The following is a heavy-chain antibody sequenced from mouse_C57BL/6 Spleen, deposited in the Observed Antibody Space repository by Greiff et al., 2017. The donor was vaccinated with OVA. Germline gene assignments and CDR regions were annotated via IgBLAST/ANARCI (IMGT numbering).Heavy chain of an antibody. J-gene: IGHJ4*01. CDR3: ARASGTWYAMDY. CDR2: ISYSGST. Sequence: EVQGVESGPGMVKPSQSLSLTCTVTGYSITSGYDWHWIRHFPGNKLEWMGYISYSGSTNYNPSLKSRISITHDTSKNHFFLKLNSVTTEDTATYYCARASGTWYAMDYWGQGTSVTVSS. V-gene: IGHV3-1*01. D-gene: IGHD4-1*01. CDR1: GYSITSGYD.